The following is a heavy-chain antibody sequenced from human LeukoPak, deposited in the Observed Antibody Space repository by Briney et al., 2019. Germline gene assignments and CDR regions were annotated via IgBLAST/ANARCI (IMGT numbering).Heavy chain of an antibody. J-gene: IGHJ4*02. CDR2: INPNSGGT. CDR1: GYTFTGYY. Sequence: VASVKVSCKASGYTFTGYYMHWVRQAPGQGLEWMGRINPNSGGTNYAQKFQGRVTMTRDTSISTAYMELSRLRSDDTAVYYCATVQSYCSGGSRYSDYDYWGQGTLVTVSS. D-gene: IGHD2-15*01. CDR3: ATVQSYCSGGSRYSDYDY. V-gene: IGHV1-2*06.